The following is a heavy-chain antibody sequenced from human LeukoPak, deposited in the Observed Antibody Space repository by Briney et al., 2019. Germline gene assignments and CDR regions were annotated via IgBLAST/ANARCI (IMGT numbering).Heavy chain of an antibody. CDR1: GFTFSSYS. J-gene: IGHJ3*02. CDR3: ASRYAFDI. V-gene: IGHV3-48*02. Sequence: GRSLRLSCAASGFTFSSYSMNWVRQAPGKGLEWVSYISSSSTIYYADSVKGRFTISRDNAKNSLYLQMNSLRDEDTAVYYCASRYAFDIWGQGTMVTVSS. CDR2: ISSSSTI.